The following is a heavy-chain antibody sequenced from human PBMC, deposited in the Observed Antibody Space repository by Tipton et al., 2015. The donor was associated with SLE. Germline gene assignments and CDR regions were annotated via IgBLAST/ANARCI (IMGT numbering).Heavy chain of an antibody. CDR2: IYRSGST. V-gene: IGHV4-61*09. CDR1: GVSMRSESYH. J-gene: IGHJ3*02. CDR3: ARHEAYSGSSPFDI. Sequence: TLSLTCTVSGVSMRSESYHWSWIRQPAGKGLEWIGHIYRSGSTNYNPSLRSRVTMSVDTSKNQFSLKLTSVTAADTAVYYCARHEAYSGSSPFDIWGHGTMVTVSS. D-gene: IGHD1-26*01.